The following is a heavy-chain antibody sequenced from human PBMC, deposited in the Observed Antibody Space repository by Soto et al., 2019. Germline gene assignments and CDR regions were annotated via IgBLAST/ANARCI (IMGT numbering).Heavy chain of an antibody. CDR1: GFMFSNYA. CDR3: AFSGNYGVY. V-gene: IGHV3-48*02. D-gene: IGHD1-26*01. Sequence: GGSLRLSCAASGFMFSNYAMNWVRQAPGKGLQWVSYIGGGTGVKYYTDSVKGRFTISRDSATNSLYLQMNSLRDEDTAVYYCAFSGNYGVYWGLGTLVTVSS. CDR2: IGGGTGVK. J-gene: IGHJ4*02.